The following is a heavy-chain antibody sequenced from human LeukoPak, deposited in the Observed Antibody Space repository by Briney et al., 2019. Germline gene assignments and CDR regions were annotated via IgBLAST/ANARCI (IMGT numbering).Heavy chain of an antibody. CDR3: ARRVAYNYAFDF. J-gene: IGHJ4*02. V-gene: IGHV5-51*01. Sequence: GESLKISCKGSGYSFTTYWIAWVRQMPGKGLEWVGIIYPGDSETRYNPSFQDHVTISADMSITTAYLQWSSLKASDTAMYYYARRVAYNYAFDFWGQGTLVTVSS. D-gene: IGHD5-18*01. CDR1: GYSFTTYW. CDR2: IYPGDSET.